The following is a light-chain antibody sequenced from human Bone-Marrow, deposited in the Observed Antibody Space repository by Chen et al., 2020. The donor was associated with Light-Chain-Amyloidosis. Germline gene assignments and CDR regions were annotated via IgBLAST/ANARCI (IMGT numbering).Light chain of an antibody. J-gene: IGLJ2*01. CDR3: CSYAGSYTFDV. CDR1: SSDVGGYNY. Sequence: QSALTQPRSVSGSPGQSVTISCTGTSSDVGGYNYVSWYQQHPGKAPKLMIYDVSKRPSGVPDRFSGSKSGNTASLTSSGLQAEDEADYYCCSYAGSYTFDVFGGGTKLTVL. CDR2: DVS. V-gene: IGLV2-11*01.